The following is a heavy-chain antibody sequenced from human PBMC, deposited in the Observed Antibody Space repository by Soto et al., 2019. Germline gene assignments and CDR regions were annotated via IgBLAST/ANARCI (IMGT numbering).Heavy chain of an antibody. D-gene: IGHD3-3*01. CDR1: GFTFSSYA. CDR3: AKDPRELRFLEWLPHDGYFDY. Sequence: GGSLRLSCAASGFTFSSYAMSWVRQAPGKGLEWVSAISGSGGSTYYADSVKGRFTISRDNSKNTLYLQMNSLRAEDTAVYYCAKDPRELRFLEWLPHDGYFDYWGQGTLVTVSS. CDR2: ISGSGGST. J-gene: IGHJ4*02. V-gene: IGHV3-23*01.